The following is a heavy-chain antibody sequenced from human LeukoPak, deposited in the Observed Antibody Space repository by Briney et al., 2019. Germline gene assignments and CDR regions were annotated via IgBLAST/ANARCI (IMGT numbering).Heavy chain of an antibody. J-gene: IGHJ4*02. D-gene: IGHD3-22*01. CDR1: GGSISSGGYY. CDR3: ARAIYYYDSSGYYYWIDY. V-gene: IGHV4-61*08. CDR2: MYYSGST. Sequence: SETLSLTCTVSGGSISSGGYYWTWIRQHPGKGLEWIGFMYYSGSTYYNPSLKSRVTISVDTSKNQFSLKLSSVTAADTAVYYCARAIYYYDSSGYYYWIDYWGQGTLVTVSS.